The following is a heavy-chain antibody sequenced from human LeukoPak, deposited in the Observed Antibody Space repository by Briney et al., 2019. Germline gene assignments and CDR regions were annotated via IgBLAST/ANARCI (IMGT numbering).Heavy chain of an antibody. CDR2: MNPNSGNT. CDR1: GYTFTSYD. D-gene: IGHD5-18*01. CDR3: AAYSYGYGGSY. J-gene: IGHJ4*02. Sequence: ASVKVSCKASGYTFTSYDINWVRQATGQGLEWMGWMNPNSGNTGYAQKFQGRVTMTRDTSISTAYMELSRLRSDDTAVYYCAAYSYGYGGSYWGQGTLVTVSS. V-gene: IGHV1-8*01.